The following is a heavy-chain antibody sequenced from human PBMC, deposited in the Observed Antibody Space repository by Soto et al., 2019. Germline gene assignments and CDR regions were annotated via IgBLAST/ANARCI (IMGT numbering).Heavy chain of an antibody. D-gene: IGHD6-13*01. CDR1: GDSVSSNSAA. V-gene: IGHV6-1*01. CDR2: TYYRSKWYN. Sequence: SQTLSLTCAISGDSVSSNSAAWNWIRQSPSRGLEWLGRTYYRSKWYNDYAVSVKSRITINPDTSKNQFSLQLNSVTPEDTAVYYCARDRMDGYSSSWSPTYYYYYYMDVWGKGTTVTVSS. J-gene: IGHJ6*03. CDR3: ARDRMDGYSSSWSPTYYYYYYMDV.